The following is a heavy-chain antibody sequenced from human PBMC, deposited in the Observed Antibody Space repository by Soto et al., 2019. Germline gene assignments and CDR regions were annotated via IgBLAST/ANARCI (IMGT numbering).Heavy chain of an antibody. Sequence: QVQLVESGGGVVQPGRSLRLSCAASGFTFSSYAMHWVRQAPGKGLEWVAVISYDGSNKYYADSVKGRFTISRDNSTNTLYLQMNSLRAEDTAVYYCAREGWPCSGGSCYCAYYYGMDVWGQGTTVTVSS. CDR1: GFTFSSYA. CDR3: AREGWPCSGGSCYCAYYYGMDV. J-gene: IGHJ6*02. CDR2: ISYDGSNK. V-gene: IGHV3-30-3*01. D-gene: IGHD2-15*01.